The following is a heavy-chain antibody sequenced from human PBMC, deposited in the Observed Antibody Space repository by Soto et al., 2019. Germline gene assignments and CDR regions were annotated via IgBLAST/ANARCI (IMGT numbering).Heavy chain of an antibody. CDR1: GYTFTSYD. Sequence: QVQLVQSGAEVKKPGASVKVSCKASGYTFTSYDINWVRQATGQGLEWMGWMNPNSGNTGYAQKVQGRLTMTRNTSVRTAYMEPSSLRSEATAVYYCARAKTSYGMDVWGQGTTVTVSS. CDR2: MNPNSGNT. J-gene: IGHJ6*02. CDR3: ARAKTSYGMDV. V-gene: IGHV1-8*01.